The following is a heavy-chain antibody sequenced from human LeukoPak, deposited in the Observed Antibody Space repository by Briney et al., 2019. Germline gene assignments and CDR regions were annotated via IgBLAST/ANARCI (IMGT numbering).Heavy chain of an antibody. D-gene: IGHD2-15*01. V-gene: IGHV3-64*02. J-gene: IGHJ4*02. CDR1: GFTFSTYG. CDR2: ISSDGGST. CDR3: ARDLSGHPPIDLDY. Sequence: GGSLRLSCAASGFTFSTYGMHWVRQAPGKGLEYVSAISSDGGSTHYADSVKGGFTISRDNSKNTLYLQMGSLRAEDMAVYYCARDLSGHPPIDLDYWGQGTLVTVSS.